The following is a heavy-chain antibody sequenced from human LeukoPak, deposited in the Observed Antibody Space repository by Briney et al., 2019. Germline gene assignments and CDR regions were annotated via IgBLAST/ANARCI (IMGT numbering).Heavy chain of an antibody. CDR1: GFSFRTYA. J-gene: IGHJ5*02. CDR2: ISAGGAT. D-gene: IGHD1-26*01. CDR3: AKIPTGRREEWFDP. Sequence: GGSLRLSCAASGFSFRTYAMTWVRQIPGRGLQWVSAISAGGATYYADSVKGRFTISRDNSKSTLYLQMNSLRADDTAFYYCAKIPTGRREEWFDPWGQGALVTVSS. V-gene: IGHV3-23*01.